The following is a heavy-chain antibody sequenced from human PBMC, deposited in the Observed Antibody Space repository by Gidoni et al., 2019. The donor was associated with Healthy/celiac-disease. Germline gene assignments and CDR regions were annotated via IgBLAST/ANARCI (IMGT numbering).Heavy chain of an antibody. V-gene: IGHV4-34*01. Sequence: QVQLQQWGAGLLKPSETLSLTCAVYGGSFSGYYWSWIRQPPGKGLEWIGEINHSGSTNYNPSLKIRVTISVDTSKNQFSLKLSSVTAADTAVYYCASGRVYYDFWSGYGNCDAFDIWGQGTMVTVSS. CDR2: INHSGST. CDR3: ASGRVYYDFWSGYGNCDAFDI. J-gene: IGHJ3*02. CDR1: GGSFSGYY. D-gene: IGHD3-3*01.